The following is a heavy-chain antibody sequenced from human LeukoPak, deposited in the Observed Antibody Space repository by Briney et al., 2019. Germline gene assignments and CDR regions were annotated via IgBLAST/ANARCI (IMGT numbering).Heavy chain of an antibody. V-gene: IGHV3-48*03. J-gene: IGHJ5*02. CDR1: GFTFSSYE. CDR3: ARLVVVAATQS. D-gene: IGHD2-15*01. CDR2: ISSSGSTI. Sequence: PGGSLRLSCAASGFTFSSYEMNWVRQAPGKGREWVSYISSSGSTIYYADSVKGRFTISRDNAKNSLYLQMNSLRAEDTAVYYCARLVVVAATQSWGQGTLVTVSS.